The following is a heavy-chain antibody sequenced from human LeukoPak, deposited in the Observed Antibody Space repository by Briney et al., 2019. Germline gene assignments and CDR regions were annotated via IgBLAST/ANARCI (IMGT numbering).Heavy chain of an antibody. J-gene: IGHJ4*02. D-gene: IGHD2-8*02. CDR3: ASKGCTGGNCKHFFDY. Sequence: GGSLRLSCAASGSTFSYYWMSWVRQAPGKGLEWVANIKQDGSEEYYVDSVKGRFTISRDNAKNSLYLQMNSLRAEDTAVYYCASKGCTGGNCKHFFDYWGQGTLVTVAS. V-gene: IGHV3-7*03. CDR2: IKQDGSEE. CDR1: GSTFSYYW.